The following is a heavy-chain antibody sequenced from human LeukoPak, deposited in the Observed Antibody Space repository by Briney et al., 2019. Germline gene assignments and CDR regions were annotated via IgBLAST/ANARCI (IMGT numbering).Heavy chain of an antibody. Sequence: SETLSLTCTVSGGSISSSSYYWGWIRQPPGKGLEWIGSIYYSGSTYYNPSLKSRVTISVDTSKNQFSLKLSSVTAADTAVYYCAGHHISYYDSSGYYTDWGQGTLVTVSS. D-gene: IGHD3-22*01. J-gene: IGHJ4*02. V-gene: IGHV4-39*01. CDR1: GGSISSSSYY. CDR3: AGHHISYYDSSGYYTD. CDR2: IYYSGST.